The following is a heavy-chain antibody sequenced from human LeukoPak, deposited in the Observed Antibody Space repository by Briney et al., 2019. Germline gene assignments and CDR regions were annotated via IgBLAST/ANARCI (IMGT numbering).Heavy chain of an antibody. CDR3: AKSLSYCSSTSCYNGGAFDI. D-gene: IGHD2-2*01. V-gene: IGHV3-7*03. CDR2: INEDGSRT. Sequence: GGSLRLSCAASEFTFRNSWVSWVRKAPGRGLEFVANINEDGSRTGYADSVKGRFTISRDNAKNSLYLQMNSLRAEDMALYYCAKSLSYCSSTSCYNGGAFDIWGQGTMVTVSS. CDR1: EFTFRNSW. J-gene: IGHJ3*02.